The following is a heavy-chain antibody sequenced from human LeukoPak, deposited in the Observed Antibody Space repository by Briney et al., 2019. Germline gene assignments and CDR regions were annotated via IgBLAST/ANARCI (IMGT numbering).Heavy chain of an antibody. CDR3: ARDGQVGLPAAPTYYYCYMDV. J-gene: IGHJ6*03. CDR2: MKQDGSEK. D-gene: IGHD2-2*01. Sequence: PGGSLRLSCAASGFIFSTYWMTWVRQAPGKGLEWVANMKQDGSEKYYVDSLKGRFTISRDNAKNSLYLQMNSLRAEDTAVYYCARDGQVGLPAAPTYYYCYMDVWGKGTTVTVSS. V-gene: IGHV3-7*01. CDR1: GFIFSTYW.